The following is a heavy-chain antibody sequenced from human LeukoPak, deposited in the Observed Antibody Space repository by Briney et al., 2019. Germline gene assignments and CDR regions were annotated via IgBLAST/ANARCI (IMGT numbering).Heavy chain of an antibody. CDR3: ARYDYADGRKYFDY. CDR2: IYYTGTT. CDR1: GGSISSYF. D-gene: IGHD4-17*01. Sequence: SETLSLTCTVSGGSISSYFWSWIRQPPGKGLEWIGYIYYTGTTNYNPSLKSRVTISVDTSKNQFSLKLNSVTAADTAVYYCARYDYADGRKYFDYWGQGTLVTVSS. V-gene: IGHV4-59*13. J-gene: IGHJ4*02.